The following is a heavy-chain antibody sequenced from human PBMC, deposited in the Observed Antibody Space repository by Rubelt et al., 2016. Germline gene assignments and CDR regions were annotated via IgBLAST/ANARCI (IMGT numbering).Heavy chain of an antibody. CDR3: ARQSADETSGYYYVHF. J-gene: IGHJ4*02. CDR1: GFTFSSYA. CDR2: VYYTGST. V-gene: IGHV4-59*05. Sequence: VQLLESGGGLVQPGGSLRLSCAASGFTFSSYAMSWVRQAPGKGLEWIGSVYYTGSTNYNPSLKSRVTISVDTSKNQFSLKLTSVTAADTAIYYCARQSADETSGYYYVHFWGQGARVTVSS. D-gene: IGHD3-22*01.